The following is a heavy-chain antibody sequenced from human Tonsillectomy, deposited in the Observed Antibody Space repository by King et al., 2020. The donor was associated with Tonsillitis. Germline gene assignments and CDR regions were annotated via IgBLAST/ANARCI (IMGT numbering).Heavy chain of an antibody. CDR1: GFTFGDYA. D-gene: IGHD3-10*01. J-gene: IGHJ4*02. CDR3: MEYYGVGSYFGY. CDR2: IRSKAYGETI. V-gene: IGHV3-49*04. Sequence: VQLVESGGGLVQPGRSLRLSCTGSGFTFGDYAMSWVRQAPGKGLEWVGFIRSKAYGETIEYAASVKGRFTISRDDSKSIAYLQMNSLKTEDTAVYYCMEYYGVGSYFGYWGQGTLVTVSA.